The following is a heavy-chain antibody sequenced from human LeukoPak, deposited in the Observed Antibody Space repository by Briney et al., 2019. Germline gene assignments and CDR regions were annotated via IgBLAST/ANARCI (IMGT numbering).Heavy chain of an antibody. CDR3: ARVGRRYFDWLAVDYYYYMDV. CDR2: INPSGGST. CDR1: GYTFTSYY. V-gene: IGHV1-46*01. D-gene: IGHD3-9*01. Sequence: ASVKVSCTASGYTFTSYYMHWVGQAPGQGLEWMGIINPSGGSTSYTQKFQGRVTITREMATSTVYMEMSSLRSEETAVYYCARVGRRYFDWLAVDYYYYMDVWGKGTTVTISS. J-gene: IGHJ6*03.